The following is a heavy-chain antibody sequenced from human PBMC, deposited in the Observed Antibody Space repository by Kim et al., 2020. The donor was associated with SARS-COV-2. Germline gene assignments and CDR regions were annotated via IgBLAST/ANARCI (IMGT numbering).Heavy chain of an antibody. V-gene: IGHV4-59*01. CDR3: ARVDRYHQDYYYGMDV. Sequence: SLKSRVTISVDTSKNQFSLKLSSVTAADTAVYYCARVDRYHQDYYYGMDVWGQGTTVTVSS. D-gene: IGHD2-2*01. J-gene: IGHJ6*02.